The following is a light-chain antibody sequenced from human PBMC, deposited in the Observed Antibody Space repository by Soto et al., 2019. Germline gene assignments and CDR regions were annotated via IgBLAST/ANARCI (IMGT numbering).Light chain of an antibody. CDR3: HQRSNWPLT. V-gene: IGKV3-11*01. CDR1: QSVNNY. J-gene: IGKJ4*01. Sequence: EIVLTQSPATLSLSPGERATLSCRASQSVNNYLAWYQQKPGQAPRLLIYDASSMATDIPARVSGSGSGTDFTLTISSLEPEDFATYYCHQRSNWPLTFGGGTKVEIK. CDR2: DAS.